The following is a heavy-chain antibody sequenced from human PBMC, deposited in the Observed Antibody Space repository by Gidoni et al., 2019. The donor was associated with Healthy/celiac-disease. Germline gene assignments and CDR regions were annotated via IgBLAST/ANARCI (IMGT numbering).Heavy chain of an antibody. CDR2: IKKDGSEK. CDR3: AREIRYYDSSGYYKRYFDY. CDR1: GFTCRSYW. Sequence: EVQLVESGGVLVQPGGSLRLSCAASGFTCRSYWRSWVRQAPGKGIEGVTNIKKDGSEKYYGDAVKGRFTISRDNAKNSLYLKMNSMRAEYTAVYYCAREIRYYDSSGYYKRYFDYWGQGTLVTVSS. V-gene: IGHV3-7*01. D-gene: IGHD3-22*01. J-gene: IGHJ4*02.